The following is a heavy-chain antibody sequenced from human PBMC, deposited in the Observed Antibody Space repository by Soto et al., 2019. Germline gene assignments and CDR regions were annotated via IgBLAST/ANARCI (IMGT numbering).Heavy chain of an antibody. Sequence: PSETLSLTCTVSGGSISSGDYYWSWIRQPPGKGLEWIGYIYYSGSTYYNPSLKSRVTISVDTSKNQFSLKLSSVTAADTAVYYCARARSPYYYYGSGTIGYVDNWFDPWGQGTLVTVSS. CDR3: ARARSPYYYYGSGTIGYVDNWFDP. V-gene: IGHV4-30-4*01. CDR1: GGSISSGDYY. CDR2: IYYSGST. J-gene: IGHJ5*02. D-gene: IGHD3-10*01.